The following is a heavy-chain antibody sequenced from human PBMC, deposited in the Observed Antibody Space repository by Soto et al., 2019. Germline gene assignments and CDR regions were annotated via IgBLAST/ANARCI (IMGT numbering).Heavy chain of an antibody. J-gene: IGHJ4*02. CDR3: AKEQAYSYADTSSIFDY. D-gene: IGHD5-18*01. CDR2: ISGSGGST. CDR1: GFTFPNYP. Sequence: EVQLLESGGGLVEPGGSLRLSCAASGFTFPNYPMSWVRQGPGKGLEWVSSISGSGGSTYYADSVKGRFTISRDNSYNILYLQMNSLRAEDTALYYCAKEQAYSYADTSSIFDYWGQGILVTVSS. V-gene: IGHV3-23*01.